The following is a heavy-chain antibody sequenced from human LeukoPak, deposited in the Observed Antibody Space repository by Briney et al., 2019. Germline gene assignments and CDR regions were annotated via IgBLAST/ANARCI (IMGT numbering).Heavy chain of an antibody. CDR2: INHSGST. Sequence: SETLSLTCAVYGGSFSGYYWSWIRQPPGKGLEWIGEINHSGSTNYNPSLKSRVTISVDTSKNQFSLKLSSVTAADTAVYYCARNLGDYFDYWGQGTLVTVSS. CDR3: ARNLGDYFDY. J-gene: IGHJ4*02. V-gene: IGHV4-34*01. CDR1: GGSFSGYY. D-gene: IGHD4-17*01.